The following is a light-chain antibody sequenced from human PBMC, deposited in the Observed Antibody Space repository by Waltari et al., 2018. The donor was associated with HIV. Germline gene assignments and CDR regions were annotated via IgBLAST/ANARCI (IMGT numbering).Light chain of an antibody. Sequence: DIRLTQSPSSLSASVGDRVTISCRASQSIGSYLSWYQQKPGKAPKLLIYAASSLQSGVPSRFSVSGSGTDFTLFSSLQPEDFATYYCQQSYSSPWTFGQGTKVEIK. J-gene: IGKJ1*01. CDR1: QSIGSY. CDR2: AAS. V-gene: IGKV1-39*01. CDR3: QQSYSSPWT.